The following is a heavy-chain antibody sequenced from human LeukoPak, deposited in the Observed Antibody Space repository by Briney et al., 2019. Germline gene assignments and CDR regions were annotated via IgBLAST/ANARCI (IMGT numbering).Heavy chain of an antibody. Sequence: SQTLSLTCAISGDSVSSNSAAWNWIRRSPSRGLEWLGRTYYRSKWYNGYAISLKSRITIRPDTSKNQFSLQLNSVTPEDTAVYYCARGHSDYLDSWGQGTLVTVSS. CDR1: GDSVSSNSAA. V-gene: IGHV6-1*01. CDR2: TYYRSKWYN. CDR3: ARGHSDYLDS. J-gene: IGHJ4*02. D-gene: IGHD4-11*01.